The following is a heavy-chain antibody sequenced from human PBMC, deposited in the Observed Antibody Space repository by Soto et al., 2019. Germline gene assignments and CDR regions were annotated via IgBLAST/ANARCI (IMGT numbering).Heavy chain of an antibody. Sequence: EVQLVESGGGLVQPGGSLRLSCAASGFTFSSYWMHWVRQAPGKGLVWVSLLKSDGSVTTYADSVKGRLTISRDNAKNTLYLQMNSLRAEDTAVYYCVRGDGDYYDGNGYLGRHWGQGTLVTVSS. CDR1: GFTFSSYW. D-gene: IGHD3-22*01. CDR2: LKSDGSVT. J-gene: IGHJ4*02. V-gene: IGHV3-74*01. CDR3: VRGDGDYYDGNGYLGRH.